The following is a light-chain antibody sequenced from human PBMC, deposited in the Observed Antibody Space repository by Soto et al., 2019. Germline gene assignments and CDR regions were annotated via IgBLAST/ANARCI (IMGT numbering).Light chain of an antibody. CDR2: DAS. CDR3: QQRTNWLS. Sequence: EIVLTRSPATLSLSPGERATLSRRASQSVSSYLAWYQQKPGQAPRLLIYDASNRATGIPARFSGSGSGTDFTLTISSLEPEDFAVYYCQQRTNWLSLGQGTKVEIK. J-gene: IGKJ1*01. CDR1: QSVSSY. V-gene: IGKV3-11*01.